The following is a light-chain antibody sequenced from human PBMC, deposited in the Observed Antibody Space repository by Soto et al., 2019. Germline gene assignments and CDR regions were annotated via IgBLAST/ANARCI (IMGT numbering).Light chain of an antibody. Sequence: EIVMTQSPATLSVSPGERATLSCRASQSVSSNLAWYQQKPGQAPRLLIYGASTRATGIPARFSGSGSGTEFTLTISSLQSEDFAVYYCQQYNNWPPGPFGPGTKVDSK. J-gene: IGKJ3*01. CDR2: GAS. CDR1: QSVSSN. V-gene: IGKV3-15*01. CDR3: QQYNNWPPGP.